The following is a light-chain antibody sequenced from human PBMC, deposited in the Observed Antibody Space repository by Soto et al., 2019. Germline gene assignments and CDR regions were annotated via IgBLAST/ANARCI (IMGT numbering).Light chain of an antibody. V-gene: IGKV1-5*01. CDR3: QQYHTGWT. J-gene: IGKJ1*01. Sequence: DTLMTQSPYTLSASVGDSVTITCRASQSIVRWLAWYQQKPGKAPNLLIYDASTLESGAPSRFSDSGSGTEFTLTISSLQPDDFATYYCQQYHTGWTFGHGTKV. CDR1: QSIVRW. CDR2: DAS.